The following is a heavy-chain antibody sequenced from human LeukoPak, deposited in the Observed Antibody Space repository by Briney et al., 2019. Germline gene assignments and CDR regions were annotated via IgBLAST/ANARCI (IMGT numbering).Heavy chain of an antibody. D-gene: IGHD3-22*01. CDR2: IKQDGSEK. V-gene: IGHV3-7*01. Sequence: PGGPLSLPFAAPGLSFMTYWMSWARRAQGKGLEWVANIKQDGSEKYYVDSVKGRFTISRDNAKNSLYLQMNSLRAEDTAVYYCARVAVDSRLREWGQGTLVTVSS. CDR1: GLSFMTYW. J-gene: IGHJ4*02. CDR3: ARVAVDSRLRE.